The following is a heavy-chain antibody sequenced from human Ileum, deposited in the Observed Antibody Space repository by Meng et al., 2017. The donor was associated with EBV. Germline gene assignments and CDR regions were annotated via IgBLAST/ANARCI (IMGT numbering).Heavy chain of an antibody. CDR2: IYNSGST. CDR3: ARDGYSSGSD. J-gene: IGHJ4*02. V-gene: IGHV4-61*08. D-gene: IGHD6-19*01. Sequence: QVQLQVSGTGLANPSETLSVTCSVSGGSVSSGGNYWSWIGQPPGKRLEWIGYIYNSGSTNYNPSLKSRVTISVDTSKNQFSLTLSSVTAADTAVYYCARDGYSSGSDWGQGTLVTVSS. CDR1: GGSVSSGGNY.